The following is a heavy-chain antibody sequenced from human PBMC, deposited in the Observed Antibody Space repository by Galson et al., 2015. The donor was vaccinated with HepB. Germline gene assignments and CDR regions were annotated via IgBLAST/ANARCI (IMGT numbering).Heavy chain of an antibody. V-gene: IGHV1-24*01. Sequence: SVKVSCKVSGYTLTELSMHWVRQAPGKGLEWMGGFDPEDGETIYAQKFQGRVTMTEDTSTDTAYMELSSLRSEDTAVYYCATGVSRSLYFQHWGQGTLVTVSS. CDR3: ATGVSRSLYFQH. CDR2: FDPEDGET. CDR1: GYTLTELS. J-gene: IGHJ1*01. D-gene: IGHD6-13*01.